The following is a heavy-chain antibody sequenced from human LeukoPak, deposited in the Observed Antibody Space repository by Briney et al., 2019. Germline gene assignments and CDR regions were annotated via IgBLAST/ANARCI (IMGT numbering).Heavy chain of an antibody. J-gene: IGHJ4*02. D-gene: IGHD2-21*01. Sequence: GGSLRLSCAASGFTFSTYSMNWVRQAPGKGLEWVSYITSSSTTIYYADSVKGRFTISRDNAKNSLYPQMNSLRAEDTAVYYCARDDSYGGDYWGQGTLVTVSS. CDR3: ARDDSYGGDY. V-gene: IGHV3-48*01. CDR2: ITSSSTTI. CDR1: GFTFSTYS.